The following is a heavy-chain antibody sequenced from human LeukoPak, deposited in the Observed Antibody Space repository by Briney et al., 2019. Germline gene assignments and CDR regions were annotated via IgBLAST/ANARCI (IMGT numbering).Heavy chain of an antibody. V-gene: IGHV3-30*18. D-gene: IGHD1-7*01. Sequence: GGSLRLSCAASGFTFDNYGMNWVRQAPGKGLEWVAIISYDGSDKYYADSVKGRFTISRDNSKNTLYLQMNSLRAEDTAVYYCAKVRVVFNWNYPYYFDSWGQGTLVTVSS. J-gene: IGHJ4*02. CDR2: ISYDGSDK. CDR3: AKVRVVFNWNYPYYFDS. CDR1: GFTFDNYG.